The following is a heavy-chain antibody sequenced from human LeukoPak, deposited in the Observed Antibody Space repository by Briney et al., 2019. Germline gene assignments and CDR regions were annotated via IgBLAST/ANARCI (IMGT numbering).Heavy chain of an antibody. D-gene: IGHD3-10*01. J-gene: IGHJ4*02. CDR1: GFTFDDYT. V-gene: IGHV3-43*01. CDR3: AKGKNTGSYLSHVDY. CDR2: ITWDGGST. Sequence: GGTLRLSCAASGFTFDDYTMHWVRQAPGKGLEWVSLITWDGGSTYYADSVKGRFTISRDNSKNSLYLQMNSLRTEDTALYYCAKGKNTGSYLSHVDYWGQGTLVTVSS.